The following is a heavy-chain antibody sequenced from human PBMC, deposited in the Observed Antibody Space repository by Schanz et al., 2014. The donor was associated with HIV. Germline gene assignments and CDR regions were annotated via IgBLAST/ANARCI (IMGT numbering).Heavy chain of an antibody. CDR1: GFSFSNFG. D-gene: IGHD3-22*01. V-gene: IGHV3-23*04. J-gene: IGHJ4*02. CDR2: ISESGGRT. CDR3: VKPEYDSRGNSQSHFDY. Sequence: VQLVESGGGVVQPGRSLRLSCAASGFSFSNFGMHWVRQAPGKGLEWVSSISESGGRTYYADSVNGRFTISRDNSKNTLYLQMTTLRIDDTAVYYCVKPEYDSRGNSQSHFDYWGQGTLVTVSS.